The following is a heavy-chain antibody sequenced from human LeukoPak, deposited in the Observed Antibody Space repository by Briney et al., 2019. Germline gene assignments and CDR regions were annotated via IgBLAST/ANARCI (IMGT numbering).Heavy chain of an antibody. J-gene: IGHJ4*02. CDR3: AALYSSGWYGDFFDY. Sequence: SETLSLTCTVSGGSISSYYWSWIRQPPGKGLEWIGYIYYSGSTNYNPSLKSRVTISVDTSKNQFSLKLSSVTAADTAVYYCAALYSSGWYGDFFDYWGQGTLVTVSS. D-gene: IGHD6-19*01. V-gene: IGHV4-59*01. CDR2: IYYSGST. CDR1: GGSISSYY.